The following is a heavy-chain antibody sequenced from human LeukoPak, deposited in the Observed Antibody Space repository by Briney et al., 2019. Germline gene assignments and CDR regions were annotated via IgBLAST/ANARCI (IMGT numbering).Heavy chain of an antibody. J-gene: IGHJ4*02. V-gene: IGHV4-34*01. D-gene: IGHD5-18*01. CDR1: GGSFSGHY. CDR3: ARVRSYGLYYFDY. Sequence: SETLSLTCAVYGGSFSGHYWSWIRQPPGKGLEWIGEINHSGSTNYNPSLKSRVTISVDTSKNQFSLKLSSVTAADTAVYYCARVRSYGLYYFDYWGQGTLVTVSS. CDR2: INHSGST.